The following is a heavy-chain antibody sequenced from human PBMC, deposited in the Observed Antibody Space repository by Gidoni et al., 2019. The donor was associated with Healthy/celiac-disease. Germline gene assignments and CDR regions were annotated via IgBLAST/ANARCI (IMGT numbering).Heavy chain of an antibody. CDR2: IYYSGST. D-gene: IGHD1-20*01. Sequence: QVQLQESGPGLVKPSETLSLTCTVSGGSISSYYWSWIRQPPGKGLEWIGYIYYSGSTNYNPSLKSRVTISVDTSKNQFSLKLSSVTAADTAVHYCARKGGHNWKRSYYYYGMDVWGKGTTVTVSS. CDR1: GGSISSYY. V-gene: IGHV4-59*01. CDR3: ARKGGHNWKRSYYYYGMDV. J-gene: IGHJ6*04.